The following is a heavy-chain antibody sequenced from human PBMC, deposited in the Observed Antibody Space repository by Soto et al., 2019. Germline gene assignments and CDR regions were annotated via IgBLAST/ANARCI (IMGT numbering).Heavy chain of an antibody. CDR1: GGSISSYY. Sequence: PSETLSLTCTVSGGSISSYYWSWIRQPPGKGLEWIGYIYYSGSTNYNPSLKSRVTISVNTSKNQFSLKLTSVTAADTAVYYCARVSSGWWYLDYSGQGSLVIVSS. D-gene: IGHD6-19*01. CDR2: IYYSGST. V-gene: IGHV4-59*01. CDR3: ARVSSGWWYLDY. J-gene: IGHJ4*02.